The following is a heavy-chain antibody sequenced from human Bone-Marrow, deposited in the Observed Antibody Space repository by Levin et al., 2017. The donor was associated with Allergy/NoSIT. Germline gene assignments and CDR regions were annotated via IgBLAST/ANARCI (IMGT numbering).Heavy chain of an antibody. Sequence: GGSLRLSCSAFFFPFFSSSLTWIRQSPGKGLEWLSYISPPSNTIYYADSVRGRFTLSLSHADKSLHLQMDRLRVEDTGLYYCAREGQSLVRGANDYWGQGIVVTVSS. D-gene: IGHD2-8*02. CDR3: AREGQSLVRGANDY. CDR1: FFPFFSSS. CDR2: ISPPSNTI. V-gene: IGHV3-11*01. J-gene: IGHJ4*02.